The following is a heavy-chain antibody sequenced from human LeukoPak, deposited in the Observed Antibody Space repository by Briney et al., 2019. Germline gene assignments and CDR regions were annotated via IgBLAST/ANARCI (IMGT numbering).Heavy chain of an antibody. CDR3: ARDPPSDAYYYDGSGYYFAFDI. CDR1: GGTFSSYA. CDR2: IIPIFGTA. V-gene: IGHV1-69*05. Sequence: SVKVSCKASGGTFSSYAISWVRQAPGQGLEWMGRIIPIFGTANYAQKFQGRVTITTDESTSTAYMELSSLRSEDTAVYYCARDPPSDAYYYDGSGYYFAFDIWGQGTMVTVSS. D-gene: IGHD3-22*01. J-gene: IGHJ3*02.